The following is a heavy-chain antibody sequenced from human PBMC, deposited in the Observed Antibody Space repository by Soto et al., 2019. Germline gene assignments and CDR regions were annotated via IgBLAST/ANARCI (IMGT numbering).Heavy chain of an antibody. CDR1: GFTFSSYA. CDR3: AKDRAIRPGSDFDY. CDR2: ISGSGGST. Sequence: GSLRLSCAASGFTFSSYAMSWFRQSAGKGLEWVSAISGSGGSTYYADSVKGRFTISRDNYENTLYLRMNSLRAEDTAVFYCAKDRAIRPGSDFDYWGQGTQVTVSS. D-gene: IGHD3-9*01. V-gene: IGHV3-23*01. J-gene: IGHJ4*02.